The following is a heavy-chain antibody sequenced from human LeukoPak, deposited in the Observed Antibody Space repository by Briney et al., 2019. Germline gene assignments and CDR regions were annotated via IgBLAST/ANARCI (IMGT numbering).Heavy chain of an antibody. D-gene: IGHD3-10*01. CDR3: AAGDTLVRGVIIPFAP. CDR1: GFTLINCA. Sequence: SVKVSCKASGFTLINCAVQWVRQARGQRLEWVGWIIVGSGQTRYAQKFQERVTITRDMSTSTAFLELSSLRSEDSAVYYCAAGDTLVRGVIIPFAPWGHGALVTVSS. J-gene: IGHJ5*02. CDR2: IIVGSGQT. V-gene: IGHV1-58*01.